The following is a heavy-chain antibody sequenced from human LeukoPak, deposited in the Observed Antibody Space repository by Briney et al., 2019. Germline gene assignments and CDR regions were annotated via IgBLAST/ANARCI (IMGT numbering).Heavy chain of an antibody. Sequence: PGESLRLSCAASGFTFSDLGMHWVRQAPGKGLEWVAFIRYDGSTRSYADSVKGRFTISRDNSKNTLYLQMNSLRAEDTAVYYCARSNYYDSSGYPGEFDPWGQGTLVTVSS. CDR3: ARSNYYDSSGYPGEFDP. CDR2: IRYDGSTR. J-gene: IGHJ5*02. CDR1: GFTFSDLG. V-gene: IGHV3-30*02. D-gene: IGHD3-22*01.